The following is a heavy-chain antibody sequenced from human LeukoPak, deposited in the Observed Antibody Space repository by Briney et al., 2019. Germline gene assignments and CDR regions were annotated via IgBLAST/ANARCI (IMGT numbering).Heavy chain of an antibody. D-gene: IGHD1-26*01. CDR3: ARVAIIVGAYYFDY. V-gene: IGHV3-21*01. CDR1: GFTFSSYE. J-gene: IGHJ4*02. CDR2: ISSSSSYI. Sequence: GGSLRLSCAASGFTFSSYEMNWVRQAPGKGLEWVSSISSSSSYIYYADSVKGRFTISRDNAKNSLYLQMNSLRAEDTAVYYCARVAIIVGAYYFDYWGQGTLVTVSS.